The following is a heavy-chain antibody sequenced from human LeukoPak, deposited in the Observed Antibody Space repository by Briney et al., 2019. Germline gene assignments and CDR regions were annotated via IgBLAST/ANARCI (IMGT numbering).Heavy chain of an antibody. CDR3: AKESGYYYGSGSYFSYSFDY. Sequence: ASVKVSCKASGYTFISYGISWVRQAPGPGVEWMGWISAYNGNTNYAQKLQGRVTMTTDSSTSTAYMELRSLRSDDTAVYYFAKESGYYYGSGSYFSYSFDYWGQGTLVTVSS. J-gene: IGHJ4*02. D-gene: IGHD3-10*01. CDR1: GYTFISYG. V-gene: IGHV1-18*01. CDR2: ISAYNGNT.